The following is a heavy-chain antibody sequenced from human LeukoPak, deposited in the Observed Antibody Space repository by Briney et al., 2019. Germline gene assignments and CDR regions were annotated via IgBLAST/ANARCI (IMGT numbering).Heavy chain of an antibody. J-gene: IGHJ3*02. CDR1: GFTFSSYW. CDR2: IKQDGSEK. CDR3: ASQSASYYDFWGHDAFDI. Sequence: GGSLRLSCAASGFTFSSYWMSWVRQAPGKGLEWVANIKQDGSEKYYVDSVKGRFTISRDNAKNSLYLQMNSLRAEDTAVYYCASQSASYYDFWGHDAFDIWGQGTMVTVSS. D-gene: IGHD3-3*01. V-gene: IGHV3-7*01.